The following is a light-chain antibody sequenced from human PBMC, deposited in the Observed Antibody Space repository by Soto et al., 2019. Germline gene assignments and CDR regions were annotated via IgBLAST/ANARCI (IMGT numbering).Light chain of an antibody. CDR2: DAS. V-gene: IGKV1-9*01. CDR1: QGISTY. CDR3: QQLNGYLELT. J-gene: IGKJ4*01. Sequence: DIQLTQSPSFLSASVGDRVTITCRASQGISTYLAWYQQKLGKAPKLLIYDASTLQSGVPSRFSGSRSGTEFTLTISSLQLEDFATYYCQQLNGYLELTFGGGTKVDIK.